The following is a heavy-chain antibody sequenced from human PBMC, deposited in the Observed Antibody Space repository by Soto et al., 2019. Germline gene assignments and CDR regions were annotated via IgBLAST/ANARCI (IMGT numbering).Heavy chain of an antibody. J-gene: IGHJ6*02. CDR1: GDSVSSNSAA. D-gene: IGHD1-1*01. CDR2: TYYRSKWYN. CDR3: VRDRRDGYNPTGYYYYYYGMDV. V-gene: IGHV6-1*01. Sequence: SQTLSLTCAISGDSVSSNSAAWNWIRQSPSRGLEWLGRTYYRSKWYNDYAVSVKSRITINPDTSKNQFSLQLNSVTPEDTAVYYCVRDRRDGYNPTGYYYYYYGMDVWGQGTTVTV.